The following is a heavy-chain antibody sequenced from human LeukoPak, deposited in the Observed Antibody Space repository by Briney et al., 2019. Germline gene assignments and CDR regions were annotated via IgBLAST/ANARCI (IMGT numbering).Heavy chain of an antibody. V-gene: IGHV1-2*02. CDR2: INPNNGAT. CDR1: GYTFTGHD. CDR3: ARKSLWTVDF. J-gene: IGHJ4*02. D-gene: IGHD3/OR15-3a*01. Sequence: GASVKVSCKASGYTFTGHDVHWVRQAPGQGLEWMAWINPNNGATDYAQKFQDRVTVTRDTSISTVYMELRSLASDDTAVYYCARKSLWTVDFWGQGTLVSVSS.